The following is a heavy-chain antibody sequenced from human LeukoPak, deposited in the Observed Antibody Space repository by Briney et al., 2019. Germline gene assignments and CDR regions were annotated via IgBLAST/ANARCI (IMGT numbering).Heavy chain of an antibody. Sequence: PGGSLRLSCAASGFTFSSYAMSWVRQAPGKGLEWVSYISSSSSTIYYADSVKGRFTISRDNAKNSLYLQMNSLRAEDTAVYYCATSLEGSYGYYYYYYMDVWGKGTTVTVSS. CDR3: ATSLEGSYGYYYYYYMDV. CDR1: GFTFSSYA. CDR2: ISSSSSTI. V-gene: IGHV3-48*04. J-gene: IGHJ6*03. D-gene: IGHD3-16*01.